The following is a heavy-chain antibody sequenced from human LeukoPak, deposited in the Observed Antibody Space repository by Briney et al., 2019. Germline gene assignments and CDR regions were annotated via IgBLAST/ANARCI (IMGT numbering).Heavy chain of an antibody. CDR3: ARVYYSNSYDYWYFDL. J-gene: IGHJ2*01. CDR2: IYSTGRV. Sequence: SETLSLTCTVSGVSITSGTYYWTWIRQPAGKGLEWIGRIYSTGRVNYNPSLKSRVTMLLDTSKNHISLKLTSVTAADTAVYYCARVYYSNSYDYWYFDLWGRGTLVTVSS. V-gene: IGHV4-61*10. D-gene: IGHD6-13*01. CDR1: GVSITSGTYY.